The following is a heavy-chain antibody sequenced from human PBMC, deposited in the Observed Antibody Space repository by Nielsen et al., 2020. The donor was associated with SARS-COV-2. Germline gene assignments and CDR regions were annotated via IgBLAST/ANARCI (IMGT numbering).Heavy chain of an antibody. CDR2: IWYDGSNK. V-gene: IGHV3-33*01. CDR1: GYTFSSYG. J-gene: IGHJ6*02. Sequence: SCKASGYTFSSYGMHWVRQAPGKGLEWVAVIWYDGSNKYYADSVKGRFTISRDNSKNTLYLQMNSLRAEDTAVYYCARDGDLTGYYNYYGMDVWGQGTLVTVSS. D-gene: IGHD3-9*01. CDR3: ARDGDLTGYYNYYGMDV.